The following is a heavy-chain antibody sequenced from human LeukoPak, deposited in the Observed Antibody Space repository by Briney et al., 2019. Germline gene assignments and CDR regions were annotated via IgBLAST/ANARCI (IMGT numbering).Heavy chain of an antibody. CDR2: INPNSGGT. CDR3: ARVRSSWALGQLP. CDR1: GYTFTGYY. D-gene: IGHD6-13*01. J-gene: IGHJ5*02. V-gene: IGHV1-2*02. Sequence: GASMKVSCKASGYTFTGYYIHWVRQAPRQGLEWMGWINPNSGGTNYAQKFQGRVTMTRDTSVSTAYMELSRLRSDDTAVYYCARVRSSWALGQLPWGQGTLVTVSS.